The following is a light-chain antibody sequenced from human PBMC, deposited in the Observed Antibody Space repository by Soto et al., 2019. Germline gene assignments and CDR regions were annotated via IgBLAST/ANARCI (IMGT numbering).Light chain of an antibody. CDR3: QQYGSSLPVT. CDR2: AAS. CDR1: QSLTNND. V-gene: IGKV3-20*01. J-gene: IGKJ4*01. Sequence: EIVLTQSPGTLSLSPGERATLSCRASQSLTNNDLAWYQQKPGQAPRLLIYAASSRATGIPDRFSGSGSETDFTLTISRLEPEDFAVYYCQQYGSSLPVTFGGGTNVEIK.